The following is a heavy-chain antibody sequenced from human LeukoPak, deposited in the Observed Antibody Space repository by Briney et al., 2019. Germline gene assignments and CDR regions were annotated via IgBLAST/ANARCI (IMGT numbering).Heavy chain of an antibody. D-gene: IGHD1-7*01. Sequence: SETLSLTCAVSGGSISSGGYYWSWIRQPPGKGLEWIGEINHSGSTNYNPSLKSRVTISVDTSKNQFSLKLSSVTAADTAVYYCASLISGTTRQYYYGMDVWGQGTTVTVSS. CDR3: ASLISGTTRQYYYGMDV. V-gene: IGHV4-34*01. CDR2: INHSGST. J-gene: IGHJ6*02. CDR1: GGSISSGGYY.